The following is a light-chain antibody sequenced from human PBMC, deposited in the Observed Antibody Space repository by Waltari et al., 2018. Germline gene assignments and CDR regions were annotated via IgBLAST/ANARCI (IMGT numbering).Light chain of an antibody. CDR3: QQYNNWPKLT. Sequence: EIVMTQSPATLSVSPGDRATLSCRASQSVSSNLAWYQQKPGQAPRLRIYDVSTRATGIPARFSGSGSGTDFTLTISSLQSEDFAVYYCQQYNNWPKLTFGGGTKVDIK. J-gene: IGKJ4*01. CDR2: DVS. V-gene: IGKV3-15*01. CDR1: QSVSSN.